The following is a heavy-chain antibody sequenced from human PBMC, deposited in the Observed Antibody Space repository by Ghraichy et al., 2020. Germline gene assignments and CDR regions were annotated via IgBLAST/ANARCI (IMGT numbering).Heavy chain of an antibody. CDR3: TKDQTGFRGVQDP. D-gene: IGHD3-10*01. Sequence: GGSLRLSCAASGFTFNSFAMSWVRQAPGKGPEWVAVIGGGGVRTHYADFVKGRFAISRDNSRNMVYLQMNSLRTDDTAVYFCTKDQTGFRGVQDPWGQGTLVTVSS. V-gene: IGHV3-23*01. CDR2: IGGGGVRT. J-gene: IGHJ5*02. CDR1: GFTFNSFA.